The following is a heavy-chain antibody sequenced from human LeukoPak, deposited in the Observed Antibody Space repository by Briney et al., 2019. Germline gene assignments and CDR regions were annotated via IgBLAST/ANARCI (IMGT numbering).Heavy chain of an antibody. D-gene: IGHD4-17*01. J-gene: IGHJ6*03. CDR3: ARAGDYFYYYYMDV. Sequence: SEILSLTCTVSGGSISSGDYYWSWIRQPPGKGLEWIGYIYYSGSTYYNPSLKSRVTISVDTSKNQFSLKLSSVTAADTAVYYCARAGDYFYYYYMDVWGKGTTVTASS. CDR2: IYYSGST. V-gene: IGHV4-30-4*08. CDR1: GGSISSGDYY.